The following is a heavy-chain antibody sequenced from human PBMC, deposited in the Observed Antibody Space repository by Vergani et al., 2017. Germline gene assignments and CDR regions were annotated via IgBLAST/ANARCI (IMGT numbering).Heavy chain of an antibody. J-gene: IGHJ6*02. V-gene: IGHV3-48*03. CDR2: ISSSGSTI. D-gene: IGHD2-15*01. Sequence: EVQLVESGGGLVQPGGSLRLSCAASGFTFSSYEMNWVRQAPGKGLEWVSYISSSGSTIYYADSVKGRFTISRDNAKNSLYLQMNSLRAEDTAVYYCARAGGVCVVVPHYYYYGMDVWGQGTTVTVSS. CDR1: GFTFSSYE. CDR3: ARAGGVCVVVPHYYYYGMDV.